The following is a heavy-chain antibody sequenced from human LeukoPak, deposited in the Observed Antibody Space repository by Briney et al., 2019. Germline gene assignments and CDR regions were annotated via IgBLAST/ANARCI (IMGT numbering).Heavy chain of an antibody. Sequence: SQTLSLTCIVSGGSISSGGYYWSWIRQHPGKGLEWIGYIYYSGSTNYNPSLKSRVTISVDTSKNQFSLKLSSVTAADTAVYYCARSRSNYYYYGMDVWGQGTTVTVSS. CDR1: GGSISSGGYY. D-gene: IGHD3-10*01. V-gene: IGHV4-61*08. CDR3: ARSRSNYYYYGMDV. J-gene: IGHJ6*02. CDR2: IYYSGST.